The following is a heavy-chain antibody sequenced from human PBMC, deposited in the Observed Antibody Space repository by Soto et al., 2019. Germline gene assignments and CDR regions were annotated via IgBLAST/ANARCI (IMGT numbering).Heavy chain of an antibody. CDR1: GGSISSSSYY. D-gene: IGHD7-27*01. J-gene: IGHJ4*02. Sequence: SETLSLTCTVSGGSISSSSYYWGWIRQPPGKGLEWIGSIYYSGSTYYNPSLNSRVTISVDTSKNQFSLKLSSVSAADTAVYYCTRGPSGDNVDYLGQGILVTVSS. V-gene: IGHV4-39*07. CDR2: IYYSGST. CDR3: TRGPSGDNVDY.